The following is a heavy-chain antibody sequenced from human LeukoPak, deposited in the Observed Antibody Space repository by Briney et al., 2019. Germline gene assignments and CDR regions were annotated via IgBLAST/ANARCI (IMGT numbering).Heavy chain of an antibody. CDR3: ARLGTYYDFWSGQTRGWFDP. V-gene: IGHV1-2*02. CDR1: GYTFTGYY. CDR2: INPNTGGT. J-gene: IGHJ5*02. Sequence: GASVKVSCEASGYTFTGYYMHWVRQAPGQGLQWMGWINPNTGGTNYAQKFQGRVTMTRDTSISTAYMELNSLRSDDTAIYYCARLGTYYDFWSGQTRGWFDPWGQGTLVTVSS. D-gene: IGHD3-3*01.